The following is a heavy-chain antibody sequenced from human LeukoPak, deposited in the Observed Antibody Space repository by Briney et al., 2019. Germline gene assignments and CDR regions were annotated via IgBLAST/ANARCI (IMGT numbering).Heavy chain of an antibody. D-gene: IGHD6-19*01. V-gene: IGHV4-34*01. J-gene: IGHJ4*02. CDR3: ARHTGGQWLPLAY. CDR2: INHSGST. CDR1: GGSFSGYY. Sequence: SETLSLTCAVYGGSFSGYYWSWIRQPPGKGLEWIGEINHSGSTNYNPSLKSRLTISVDTSKNQFSLNLSSVTAADTAVYYCARHTGGQWLPLAYWGQGTLVTVSS.